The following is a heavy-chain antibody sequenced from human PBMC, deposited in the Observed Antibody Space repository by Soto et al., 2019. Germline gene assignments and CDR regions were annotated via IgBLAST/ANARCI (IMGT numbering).Heavy chain of an antibody. J-gene: IGHJ4*02. CDR1: GYTFTSYG. CDR3: AREPRSFKWLRHVTLDY. D-gene: IGHD5-12*01. CDR2: ISAYNGNT. Sequence: ASVKVSCKASGYTFTSYGISWVRQAPGQGLEWMGWISAYNGNTNYAQKLQGRVTMTTDTSTSTAYMELRSLRSDDTAVYYCAREPRSFKWLRHVTLDYWGQGTLVTVSS. V-gene: IGHV1-18*01.